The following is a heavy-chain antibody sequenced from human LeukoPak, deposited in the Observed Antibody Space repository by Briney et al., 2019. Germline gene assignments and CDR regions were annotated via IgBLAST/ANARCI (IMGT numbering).Heavy chain of an antibody. CDR1: GFTFSSYA. Sequence: GGSLKLSCAVSGFTFSSYAVSWVRQAPGKGLEWVSSISGSGGSTYSADSVKGRFTISRDNSKNTLYLHMNSLRAEDTALYYCAKHRSCTNDICHGDFDYWGQGTLVTVSS. CDR3: AKHRSCTNDICHGDFDY. CDR2: ISGSGGST. J-gene: IGHJ4*02. D-gene: IGHD2-8*01. V-gene: IGHV3-23*01.